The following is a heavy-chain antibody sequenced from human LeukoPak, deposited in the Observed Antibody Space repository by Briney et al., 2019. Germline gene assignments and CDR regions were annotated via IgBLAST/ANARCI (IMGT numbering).Heavy chain of an antibody. Sequence: ASVKVSCKASGYTFTSYGISWVRQAPGQGLEWMGWISPYNGNTNYAQKLQGRVTMTTDTSTSTAYMELRSLRSDDTAVYYCARYCSSTSCPGPFRYWFDPWGQGTLVTVSS. CDR2: ISPYNGNT. D-gene: IGHD2-2*01. J-gene: IGHJ5*02. V-gene: IGHV1-18*01. CDR1: GYTFTSYG. CDR3: ARYCSSTSCPGPFRYWFDP.